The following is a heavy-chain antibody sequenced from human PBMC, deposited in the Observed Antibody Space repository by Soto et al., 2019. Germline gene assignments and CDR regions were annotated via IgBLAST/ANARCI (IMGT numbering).Heavy chain of an antibody. J-gene: IGHJ6*02. CDR2: IDPSDSYT. V-gene: IGHV5-10-1*01. D-gene: IGHD2-2*02. CDR3: AIVVVPAAITGWDYYYYGMDV. CDR1: GYSFTSYW. Sequence: PGESLKIFCXGSGYSFTSYWISWVRQMPGKGLEWMGRIDPSDSYTNYSPSFQGHVTISADKSISTAYLQWSSLKASDTAMYYCAIVVVPAAITGWDYYYYGMDVWGQGTTVTVSS.